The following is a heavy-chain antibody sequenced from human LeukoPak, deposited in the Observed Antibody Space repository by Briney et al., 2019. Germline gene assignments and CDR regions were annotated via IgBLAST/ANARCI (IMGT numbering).Heavy chain of an antibody. D-gene: IGHD6-25*01. CDR1: GDSVSSNSVG. J-gene: IGHJ6*02. CDR3: ARGSGFMGV. V-gene: IGHV6-1*01. Sequence: SQTLSLTCVISGDSVSSNSVGWNWIRQSPSRGLEWLGRTYYRSKWYSDFAVSVKGRITINPDTSKNQLSLQLNSVTPEDTAVYYCARGSGFMGVWGQGTTVTVSS. CDR2: TYYRSKWYS.